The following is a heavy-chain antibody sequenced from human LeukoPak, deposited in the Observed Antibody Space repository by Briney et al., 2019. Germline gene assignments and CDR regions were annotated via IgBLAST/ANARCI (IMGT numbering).Heavy chain of an antibody. V-gene: IGHV4-39*01. D-gene: IGHD1-7*01. J-gene: IGHJ4*02. CDR3: AKNIYDWNSFYFDS. CDR1: GGSLSGSLFY. CDR2: IYYSGST. Sequence: PLETMSLTSTVYGGSLSGSLFYWDWIRQPPGTGLEWIGSIYYSGSTYYNPSLKSRVTISVDMSKNQFSLNLRSVTAADTAVYYCAKNIYDWNSFYFDSWGQGTLVTVSS.